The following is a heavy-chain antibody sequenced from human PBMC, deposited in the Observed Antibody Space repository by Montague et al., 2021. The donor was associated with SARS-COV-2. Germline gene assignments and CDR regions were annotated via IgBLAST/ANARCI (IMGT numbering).Heavy chain of an antibody. J-gene: IGHJ4*02. CDR1: GGSVSRISSH. CDR2: FYYAGCT. CDR3: ARLYGSSFDY. Sequence: SETLSLTCTVSGGSVSRISSHWVWIRQPPGKGLEYIRCFYYAGCTQYNPSLKCRVTISVDTSNYQFYLKMNSVTASDTAVYFCARLYGSSFDYWGQGTLVTVSS. V-gene: IGHV4-39*01. D-gene: IGHD4-17*01.